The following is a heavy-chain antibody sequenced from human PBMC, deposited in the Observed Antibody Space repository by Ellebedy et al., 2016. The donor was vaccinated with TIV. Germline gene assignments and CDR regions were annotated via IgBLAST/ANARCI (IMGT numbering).Heavy chain of an antibody. Sequence: AASVKVSCKASGYTFTSYYMHWVRQAPGQGLEWMGIINPSGGRTSYAQKLQGRVTMTTDTSTSTAYMELRSLRSDDTAVYYCARAWRDGYNFPLGDYWGQGTLVTVSS. CDR3: ARAWRDGYNFPLGDY. CDR1: GYTFTSYY. J-gene: IGHJ4*02. V-gene: IGHV1-46*01. CDR2: INPSGGRT. D-gene: IGHD5-24*01.